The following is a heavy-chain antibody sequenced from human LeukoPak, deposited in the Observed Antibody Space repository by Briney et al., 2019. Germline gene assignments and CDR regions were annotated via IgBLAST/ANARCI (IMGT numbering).Heavy chain of an antibody. CDR3: VSRSWYRCCSHGMDV. J-gene: IGHJ6*02. CDR1: GFTFDDYA. D-gene: IGHD6-13*01. Sequence: GRSLRLSCAASGFTFDDYAMHWVRQAPGKGLEWVSGISWNSGSIGYADSVKGRFTISRDNAKNSLYLQMNSLRAEDTALYYCVSRSWYRCCSHGMDVWGQGTTVTVSS. V-gene: IGHV3-9*01. CDR2: ISWNSGSI.